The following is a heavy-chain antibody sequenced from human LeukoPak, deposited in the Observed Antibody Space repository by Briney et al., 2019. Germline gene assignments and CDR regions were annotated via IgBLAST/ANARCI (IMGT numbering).Heavy chain of an antibody. CDR3: APESYDILTPLGY. V-gene: IGHV1-46*01. Sequence: ASVKVSCKASGYSFTGYYIHWVRQAPGQGLEWMGIINPSGGNTNYAQKFQGRVTITADKSTSTAYMELSSLRSEDTAVYYCAPESYDILTPLGYWGQGTLVTVSS. CDR2: INPSGGNT. D-gene: IGHD3-9*01. J-gene: IGHJ4*02. CDR1: GYSFTGYY.